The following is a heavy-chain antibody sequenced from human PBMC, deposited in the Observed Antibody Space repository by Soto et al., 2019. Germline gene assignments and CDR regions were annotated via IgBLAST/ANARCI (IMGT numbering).Heavy chain of an antibody. CDR2: ITPIFGTA. J-gene: IGHJ5*02. Sequence: GASVKVSCKASGGTFSSYAISWVRQAPGQGLEWMGGITPIFGTANYAQKFQGRVTITADESTSTAYMELSSLRSEDTAVYYCARDIPRYDSSGYYRNWFDPWGQGTLVTVSS. D-gene: IGHD3-22*01. V-gene: IGHV1-69*13. CDR1: GGTFSSYA. CDR3: ARDIPRYDSSGYYRNWFDP.